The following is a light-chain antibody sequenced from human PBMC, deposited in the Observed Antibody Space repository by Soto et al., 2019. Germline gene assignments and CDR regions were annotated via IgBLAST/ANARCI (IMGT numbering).Light chain of an antibody. J-gene: IGLJ1*01. CDR3: CSYAGASGYV. V-gene: IGLV2-11*01. CDR2: NVN. CDR1: SSDVGGYDH. Sequence: QSALTQPRSVSGSPGQSVNISCTGTSSDVGGYDHVSWYQQYPDRAPKLLIYNVNNRPSGVPDCFSGSKSGNTASLTISGLQIDDEADYYCCSYAGASGYVFGIGTKLTVL.